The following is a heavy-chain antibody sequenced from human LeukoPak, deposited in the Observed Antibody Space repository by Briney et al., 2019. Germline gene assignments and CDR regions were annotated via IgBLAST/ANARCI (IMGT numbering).Heavy chain of an antibody. CDR3: ARGSSRSNWYFDC. J-gene: IGHJ4*02. D-gene: IGHD6-13*01. Sequence: GGSLRLSCAASGFTFSSYAMSWVRQAPGKGLEWVSAISGSGGSTYYADSVKGRFTISRDNSKNTLYLQMNSLRAEDTAVYYCARGSSRSNWYFDCWGQGTLVTVSS. V-gene: IGHV3-23*01. CDR2: ISGSGGST. CDR1: GFTFSSYA.